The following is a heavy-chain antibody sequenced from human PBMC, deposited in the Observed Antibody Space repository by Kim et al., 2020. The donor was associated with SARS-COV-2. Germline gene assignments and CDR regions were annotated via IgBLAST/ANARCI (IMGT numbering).Heavy chain of an antibody. CDR3: ARRLSNTSGWGSHYCDL. CDR2: IHHSGRT. J-gene: IGHJ1*01. CDR1: GGSFSGYY. Sequence: SETLSLTCAVYGGSFSGYYWSWIRQPPGKGLEWIGEIHHSGRTNYNPSLKSRVTISVDTSKNQFSLKLTSVTAADAALYFCARRLSNTSGWGSHYCDLWGQGILVTVSS. D-gene: IGHD3-10*01. V-gene: IGHV4-34*01.